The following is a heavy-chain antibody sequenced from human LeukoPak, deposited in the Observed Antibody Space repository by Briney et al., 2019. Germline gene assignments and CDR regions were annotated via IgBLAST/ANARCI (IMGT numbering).Heavy chain of an antibody. Sequence: PGGSLRLSCAASGFTFSSYWMHWVRQAPGKGLVWVSRINSDGSSTSYADSVKGRFTISRDNAKNSLYLQMNSLRAEDTAVYYCARPLTAYYYDSSGHTDYWGQGTLVTVSS. CDR3: ARPLTAYYYDSSGHTDY. D-gene: IGHD3-22*01. CDR1: GFTFSSYW. CDR2: INSDGSST. J-gene: IGHJ4*02. V-gene: IGHV3-74*01.